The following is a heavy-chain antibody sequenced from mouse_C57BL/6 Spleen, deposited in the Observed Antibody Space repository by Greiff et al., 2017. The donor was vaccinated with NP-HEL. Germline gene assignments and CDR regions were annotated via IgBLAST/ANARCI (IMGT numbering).Heavy chain of an antibody. CDR3: ARDYYGSRQGVYFDY. J-gene: IGHJ2*01. CDR1: GFTFSSYA. D-gene: IGHD1-1*01. CDR2: ISDGGSYT. V-gene: IGHV5-4*01. Sequence: DVHLVESGGGLVKPGGSLKLSCAASGFTFSSYAMSWVRQTPEKRLEWVATISDGGSYTYYPDNVKGRFTISRDNAKNNLYLQMSHLKSEDTAMYYCARDYYGSRQGVYFDYWGQGTTLTVSS.